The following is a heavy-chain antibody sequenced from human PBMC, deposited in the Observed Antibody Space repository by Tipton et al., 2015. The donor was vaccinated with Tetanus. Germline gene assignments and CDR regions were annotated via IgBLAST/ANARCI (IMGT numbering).Heavy chain of an antibody. D-gene: IGHD1-1*01. CDR1: GGTFDRYG. J-gene: IGHJ4*02. CDR3: ARGNERATVIYFDF. V-gene: IGHV1-69*06. CDR2: IIPIFGAA. Sequence: QSGAEVKKPGSSVKVSCKASGGTFDRYGFSWVRQAPGQGLEWMGGIIPIFGAANYAQQFLARITITAGKSTRTVYMELSRLTSEDTATYFCARGNERATVIYFDFWGQGTPVAVSS.